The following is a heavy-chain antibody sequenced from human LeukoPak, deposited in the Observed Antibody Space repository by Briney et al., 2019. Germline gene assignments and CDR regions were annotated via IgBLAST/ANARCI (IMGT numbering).Heavy chain of an antibody. CDR3: AGDLKPGPKPDTAMVSYYYYGMDV. Sequence: SETLSLTCTVSGGSISSYYWSWIRQPPGKGLEWIGYIYYSGSTNYNPSLKSRVTISVDTSKNQFSLKLSSVTAADTAVYYCAGDLKPGPKPDTAMVSYYYYGMDVWGQGTTVTVSS. J-gene: IGHJ6*02. CDR1: GGSISSYY. CDR2: IYYSGST. V-gene: IGHV4-59*01. D-gene: IGHD5-18*01.